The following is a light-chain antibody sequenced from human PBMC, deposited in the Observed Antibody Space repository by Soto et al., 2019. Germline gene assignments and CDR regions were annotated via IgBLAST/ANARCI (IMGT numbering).Light chain of an antibody. CDR1: QSVSLNY. Sequence: IVLTQSPDTLSLSPGERATLSFRASQSVSLNYLAWYQQKLGQAPRLLIYDASRRATGIPDRFSGSGSGTEFTLTISSLQPEDFATYYCQQLNSYPLTFGQGTKVDIK. CDR3: QQLNSYPLT. J-gene: IGKJ1*01. CDR2: DAS. V-gene: IGKV3D-20*02.